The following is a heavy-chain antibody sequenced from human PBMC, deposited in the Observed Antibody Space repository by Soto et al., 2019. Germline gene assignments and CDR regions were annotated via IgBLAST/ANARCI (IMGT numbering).Heavy chain of an antibody. CDR3: ARVSFGYCSGGSCSNYYYYGMDV. V-gene: IGHV4-30-4*01. CDR1: GGSISSGDYY. D-gene: IGHD2-15*01. Sequence: SETLSLTCTVSGGSISSGDYYWSWIRQPPGKGLEWIGYIYYSGSTYYNPSLRSRVTISVDTSKNQFSLKLSSVTAADTAVYYCARVSFGYCSGGSCSNYYYYGMDVWGQGTTVTVSS. J-gene: IGHJ6*02. CDR2: IYYSGST.